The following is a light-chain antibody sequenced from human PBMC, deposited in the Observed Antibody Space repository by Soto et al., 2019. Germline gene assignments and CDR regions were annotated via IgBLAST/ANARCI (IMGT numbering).Light chain of an antibody. V-gene: IGKV3-15*01. J-gene: IGKJ1*01. CDR1: QSVSSY. CDR2: GVS. Sequence: EIVMTQSPATLSVSPGERATLSCRASQSVSSYLAWYQQKPGQAPRLLIYGVSTRATGVPARFSGSGSGTEFTLTISSLQPEDFAVYYCHQYNNWPSWTFGQGTKVDIK. CDR3: HQYNNWPSWT.